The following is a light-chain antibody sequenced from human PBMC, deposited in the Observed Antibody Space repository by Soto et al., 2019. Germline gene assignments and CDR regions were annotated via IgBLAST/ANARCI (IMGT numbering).Light chain of an antibody. J-gene: IGKJ2*02. Sequence: EIVLTQSPGTLSLSPGERATLSCRASQSFSSSYLAWYQQKPGQAPRLLIYGASSRATGIPDRFSGSGSGTDFTLTISRLEPADFAVYYCQQYGSSCTFGQGNKVEIK. CDR1: QSFSSSY. V-gene: IGKV3-20*01. CDR2: GAS. CDR3: QQYGSSCT.